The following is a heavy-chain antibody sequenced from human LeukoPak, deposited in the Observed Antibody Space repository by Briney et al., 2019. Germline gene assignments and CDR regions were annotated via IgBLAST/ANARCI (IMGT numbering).Heavy chain of an antibody. CDR2: ISGSGGST. D-gene: IGHD3-22*01. Sequence: GGSLRLSCAASGFAFSSYAMSWVRQAPGKGLGWVSAISGSGGSTYYADSVKGRFTISRDNSKNTLYLQMNSLRAEDTAVYYCAKGALDYYDSSGYHPPFDYWGQGTLVTVSS. CDR3: AKGALDYYDSSGYHPPFDY. V-gene: IGHV3-23*01. J-gene: IGHJ4*02. CDR1: GFAFSSYA.